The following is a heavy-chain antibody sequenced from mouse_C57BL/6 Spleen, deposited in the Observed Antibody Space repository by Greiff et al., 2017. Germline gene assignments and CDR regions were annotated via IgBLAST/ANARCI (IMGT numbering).Heavy chain of an antibody. CDR2: IYPGSGST. V-gene: IGHV1-55*01. J-gene: IGHJ4*01. CDR3: ARYFSYAMDY. CDR1: GYTFTSYW. Sequence: QVQLQQSGAELVKPGASVKMSCKASGYTFTSYWITWVKQRPGQGLEWIGDIYPGSGSTNYNEKFTSKATLTVDTSSSTAYMQLSSLTSEDSAVYYCARYFSYAMDYWGQGTSVTVSS.